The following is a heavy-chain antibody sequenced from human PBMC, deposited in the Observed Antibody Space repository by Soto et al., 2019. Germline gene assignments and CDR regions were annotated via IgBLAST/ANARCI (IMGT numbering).Heavy chain of an antibody. D-gene: IGHD3-10*01. CDR2: INWNGGST. J-gene: IGHJ4*02. CDR3: ARGLPRGVDY. V-gene: IGHV3-20*04. Sequence: GGSLRLSCAASGFTFDDYGMSWVRQAPGKGLEWVSGINWNGGSTGYVDSVKGRFTISRDNAKNSLYLQMNSLRAEDTALYFCARGLPRGVDYWGQGTLVTVSS. CDR1: GFTFDDYG.